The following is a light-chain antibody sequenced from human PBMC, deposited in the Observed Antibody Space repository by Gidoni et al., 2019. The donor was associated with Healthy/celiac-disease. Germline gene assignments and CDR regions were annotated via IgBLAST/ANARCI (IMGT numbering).Light chain of an antibody. CDR3: QAWDSSTAHEV. Sequence: SYELTQPPSVSVSPGQTASITCSGDKLGDKYACWYQQKPGQSPVLVIYQASERPSGIPERFSGSNSGNTATLTISGTQPMDEADYYCQAWDSSTAHEVFGAGTKLTVL. V-gene: IGLV3-1*01. J-gene: IGLJ2*01. CDR2: QAS. CDR1: KLGDKY.